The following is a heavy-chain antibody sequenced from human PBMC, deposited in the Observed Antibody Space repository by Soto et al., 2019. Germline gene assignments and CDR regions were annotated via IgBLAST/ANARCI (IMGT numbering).Heavy chain of an antibody. D-gene: IGHD1-26*01. CDR1: GASIMSGGYY. CDR2: IYSTGST. V-gene: IGHV4-31*03. CDR3: SREQLRYPPVGIWFDT. Sequence: QVQLQESGPGLVKPSQTLSLICTVSGASIMSGGYYWTWIRHQPGKGLEWIGYIYSTGSTYYNPSLKSRVSMSVDTSKNHSSLKLTSLAAADTALYYCSREQLRYPPVGIWFDTWGQGIQVTVSS. J-gene: IGHJ5*02.